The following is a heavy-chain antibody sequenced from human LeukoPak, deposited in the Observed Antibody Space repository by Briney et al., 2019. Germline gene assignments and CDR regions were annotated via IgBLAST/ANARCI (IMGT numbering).Heavy chain of an antibody. CDR1: GGSISRSSYY. Sequence: PSETLSLTCTVSGGSISRSSYYWAWIRQPPGKGLEXXGNIYYSGSTKYNPSLKSRVNISVDTSKNQFSLKLSSVTAADTAVYYCARYCSGGSCYYFDYWGQGTLVTVSS. V-gene: IGHV4-39*01. J-gene: IGHJ4*02. D-gene: IGHD2-15*01. CDR2: IYYSGST. CDR3: ARYCSGGSCYYFDY.